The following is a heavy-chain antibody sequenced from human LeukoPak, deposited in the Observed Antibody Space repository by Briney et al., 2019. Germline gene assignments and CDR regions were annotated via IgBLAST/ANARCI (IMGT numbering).Heavy chain of an antibody. Sequence: GGSLRLSCAASGFTFSSYGMSWVRQAPGKGLEWLAFIWYDEITKNYADSVKGRFTISRDNSKNTLYVQLNSLRPGDTAVYYCAKDSSDYYFDYWGQGTLVTVSS. D-gene: IGHD3-22*01. CDR2: IWYDEITK. CDR3: AKDSSDYYFDY. CDR1: GFTFSSYG. J-gene: IGHJ4*02. V-gene: IGHV3-30*02.